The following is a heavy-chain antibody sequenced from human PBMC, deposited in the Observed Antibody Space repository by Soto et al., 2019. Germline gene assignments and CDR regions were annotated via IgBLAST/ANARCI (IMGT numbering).Heavy chain of an antibody. CDR3: AREYDSSGYAIGYYFDY. CDR1: GGTISSGDYY. V-gene: IGHV4-30-4*01. Sequence: PSETLSLTCTVSGGTISSGDYYWSWIRQPPGKGLEWIGYIYYSGSTYYNPSLKSRVTISVDTSKNQFSLKLSSVTAADTAVYYCAREYDSSGYAIGYYFDYWGQGTLVTVSS. D-gene: IGHD3-22*01. CDR2: IYYSGST. J-gene: IGHJ4*02.